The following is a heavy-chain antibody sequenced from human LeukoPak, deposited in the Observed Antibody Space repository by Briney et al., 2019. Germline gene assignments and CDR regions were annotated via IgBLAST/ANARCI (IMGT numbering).Heavy chain of an antibody. Sequence: ASVKVSCKASGYTFTSYDINWVRQATGQGLEWMGWMNPNSGNTGYAQKLQGRVTMTRNTSISTAYMELSSLRSEDTAVYYCARTLPDYYGSGSYYNDIYYYYYMDVWGKGTTVTVSS. V-gene: IGHV1-8*01. CDR1: GYTFTSYD. CDR3: ARTLPDYYGSGSYYNDIYYYYYMDV. J-gene: IGHJ6*03. CDR2: MNPNSGNT. D-gene: IGHD3-10*01.